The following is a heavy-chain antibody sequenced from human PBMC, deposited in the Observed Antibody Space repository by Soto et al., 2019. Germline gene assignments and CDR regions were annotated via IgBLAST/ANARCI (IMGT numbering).Heavy chain of an antibody. CDR2: ISGSGGST. CDR3: AKALSPLYCSSTSCYGVNFDY. V-gene: IGHV3-23*01. D-gene: IGHD2-2*01. Sequence: GGSLRLSCAASGFTFSSYAMSWVRQAPGKGLEWVSAISGSGGSTYYADSVKGRFTISRDNSKNTLYLQMNSLRAEDTAVYYCAKALSPLYCSSTSCYGVNFDYWGQGTLVTVSS. J-gene: IGHJ4*02. CDR1: GFTFSSYA.